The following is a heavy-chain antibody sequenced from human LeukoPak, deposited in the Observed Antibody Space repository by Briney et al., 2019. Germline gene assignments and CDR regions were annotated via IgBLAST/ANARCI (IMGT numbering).Heavy chain of an antibody. V-gene: IGHV4-4*07. D-gene: IGHD3-22*01. Sequence: SETLSLTCTVSGGSISSYYWSWIRQPAGKGPEWIGRIYTSGSTNYNPSLKSRVTMSVDTSKNQFSLKLSSVTAADTAVYYCASSYYYDSSGYYPLDYWGQGTLVTVSS. CDR3: ASSYYYDSSGYYPLDY. CDR1: GGSISSYY. CDR2: IYTSGST. J-gene: IGHJ4*02.